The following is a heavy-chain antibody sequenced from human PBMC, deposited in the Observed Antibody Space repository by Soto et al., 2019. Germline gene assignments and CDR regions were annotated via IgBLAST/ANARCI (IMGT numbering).Heavy chain of an antibody. V-gene: IGHV4-30-2*01. CDR1: GGSINSGGYS. CDR3: ARVERTVSTPFADGMDD. CDR2: IYHTGNT. J-gene: IGHJ6*02. D-gene: IGHD4-4*01. Sequence: QLQLQESGSGLVKPSQTLSLTCTVSGGSINSGGYSWIWIRQPPGKGLEWIGYIYHTGNTFYNPSRQCRVTIAVAQCKNQFSLSLVSVTDADTAMYYWARVERTVSTPFADGMDDWGQGTTVTVCS.